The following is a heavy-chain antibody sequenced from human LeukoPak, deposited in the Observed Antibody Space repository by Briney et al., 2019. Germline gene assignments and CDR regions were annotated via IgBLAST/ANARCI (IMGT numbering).Heavy chain of an antibody. J-gene: IGHJ4*02. CDR3: ARGGSSSDY. Sequence: SETLSLTCTVSGGSISGYYWSWIRQPPGKGLEWIAYIYYSGSTNYNPSLKSRVTISVDTSKNQFSLKLSSVTAADTAVYYCARGGSSSDYWGQGTLVTVSS. CDR2: IYYSGST. CDR1: GGSISGYY. D-gene: IGHD6-13*01. V-gene: IGHV4-59*12.